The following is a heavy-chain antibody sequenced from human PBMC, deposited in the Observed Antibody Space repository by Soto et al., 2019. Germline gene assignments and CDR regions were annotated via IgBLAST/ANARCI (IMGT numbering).Heavy chain of an antibody. D-gene: IGHD5-12*01. Sequence: QVQLVQSGAEVKKPGSSVKVSCTASGGTFSSYTLSWVRQAPGQGPEWMGRIIPILGIANYAQKFQGRVTITADKSTSTAYMELSSLRSEDTAVYYCATIYSGYDAEAFDIWGQGTMVTVSS. V-gene: IGHV1-69*02. CDR3: ATIYSGYDAEAFDI. J-gene: IGHJ3*02. CDR2: IIPILGIA. CDR1: GGTFSSYT.